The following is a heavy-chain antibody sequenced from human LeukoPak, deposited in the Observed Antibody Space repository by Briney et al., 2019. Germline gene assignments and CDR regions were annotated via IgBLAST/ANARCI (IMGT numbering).Heavy chain of an antibody. CDR3: ARRDSPFDL. CDR1: GGSFSGYY. J-gene: IGHJ2*01. D-gene: IGHD3-22*01. CDR2: INHSGST. V-gene: IGHV4-34*01. Sequence: SETLSLTCVVYGGSFSGYYWSWIRQPPGKGLEWIGEINHSGSTNYNPSLKSRVIISVDTSKNQFSLKLTSVTAADTAVYYCARRDSPFDLWGRGTLVTVS.